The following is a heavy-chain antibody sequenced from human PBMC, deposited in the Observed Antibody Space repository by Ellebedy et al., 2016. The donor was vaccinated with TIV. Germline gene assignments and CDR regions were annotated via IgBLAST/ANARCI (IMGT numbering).Heavy chain of an antibody. Sequence: SETLSLXCTVSGDSVTNGNVYWSWIRQPAGKGLEWIGRIYISGATNYSPSLKSRVSMSVDTSKNEFSLRLSSLTAADTAVYYCAAMGATFHYYYLDVWGKGTTVTVSS. CDR2: IYISGAT. V-gene: IGHV4-61*02. J-gene: IGHJ6*03. CDR1: GDSVTNGNVY. D-gene: IGHD1-26*01. CDR3: AAMGATFHYYYLDV.